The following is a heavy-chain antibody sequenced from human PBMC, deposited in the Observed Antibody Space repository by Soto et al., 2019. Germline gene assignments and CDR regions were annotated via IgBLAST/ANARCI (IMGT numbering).Heavy chain of an antibody. CDR2: IDASGNS. D-gene: IGHD6-13*01. J-gene: IGHJ6*02. CDR1: GDSISSDY. V-gene: IGHV4-4*07. CDR3: ARYSSNWLQPEGMDV. Sequence: SETLSLTCTVSGDSISSDYWNWIRQPAGKGLEWIGRIDASGNSNYNPSLKSRVTMSVDTSKKQFSLKVTSVTAADTAVYYCARYSSNWLQPEGMDVWGQGTTVTVSS.